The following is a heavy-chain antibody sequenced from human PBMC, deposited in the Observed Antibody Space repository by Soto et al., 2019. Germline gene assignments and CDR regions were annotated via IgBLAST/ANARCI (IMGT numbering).Heavy chain of an antibody. CDR1: GGTFSSFT. CDR2: IIPILGIA. Sequence: SVKVSCKASGGTFSSFTISWVRQAPGQGLEWMGRIIPILGIANYAQKFQGRVTITADKSTSTAYMELSSLRSEDTAMYYCEREEQWRGSEYPSAVMDVWG. D-gene: IGHD6-19*01. J-gene: IGHJ6*02. CDR3: EREEQWRGSEYPSAVMDV. V-gene: IGHV1-69*02.